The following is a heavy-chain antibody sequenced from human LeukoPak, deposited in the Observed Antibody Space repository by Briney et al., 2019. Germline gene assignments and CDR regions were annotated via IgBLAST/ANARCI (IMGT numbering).Heavy chain of an antibody. J-gene: IGHJ3*01. D-gene: IGHD2-15*01. CDR3: VREIYVVGPAAFDL. CDR1: GFTLRRHW. V-gene: IGHV3-74*01. Sequence: GGSLRLSCVVSGFTLRRHWMHWVRQAPGKGLVWVSHIESDGSGATYADPVKGRFTISRDNAKNTLYLQMNSLRGEDTALYFCVREIYVVGPAAFDLWGQGTMVTVSS. CDR2: IESDGSGA.